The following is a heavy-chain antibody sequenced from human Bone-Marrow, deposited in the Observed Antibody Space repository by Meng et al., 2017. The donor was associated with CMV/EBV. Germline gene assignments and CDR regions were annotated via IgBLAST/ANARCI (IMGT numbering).Heavy chain of an antibody. Sequence: GGSLRLSCAACGFTFSSYDMHWVRQATGKGLEWVSAIGTAGDTYYPGSVKGQFTISRENAKNSLYLQMNSLRAEDTAVYYCARDAYEQWTYTLYGMDVWGQGTTVTVSS. CDR2: IGTAGDT. CDR1: GFTFSSYD. J-gene: IGHJ6*02. CDR3: ARDAYEQWTYTLYGMDV. D-gene: IGHD6-19*01. V-gene: IGHV3-13*03.